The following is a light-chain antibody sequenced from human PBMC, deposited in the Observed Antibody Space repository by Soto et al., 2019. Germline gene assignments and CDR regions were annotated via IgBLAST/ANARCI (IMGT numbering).Light chain of an antibody. CDR3: QQLNSYPQIT. Sequence: DIQLTQSPSFLSASVGDRVTITCRASQGISRYLAWYQQKPGKAPKLLLYAASTLQSGVPSRLIGSGSGTEFTLPISSLQPEDFATYYCQQLNSYPQITVGQGTRLEI. J-gene: IGKJ5*01. CDR2: AAS. V-gene: IGKV1-9*01. CDR1: QGISRY.